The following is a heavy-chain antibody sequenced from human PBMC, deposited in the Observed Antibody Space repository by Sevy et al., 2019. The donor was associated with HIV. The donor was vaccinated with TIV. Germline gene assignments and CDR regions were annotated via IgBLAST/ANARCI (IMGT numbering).Heavy chain of an antibody. D-gene: IGHD2-8*01. CDR2: IDPSAGNA. CDR3: GNADPAQHFDS. Sequence: APVKVSCKASGDTFTNNYMHWVRQAPGQGLEWMGIIDPSAGNASYAQRFQGRVTMTRDTSTSTLYMDLNSLRSEDTAVYYCGNADPAQHFDSWGQGTLVTVSS. V-gene: IGHV1-46*01. J-gene: IGHJ4*02. CDR1: GDTFTNNY.